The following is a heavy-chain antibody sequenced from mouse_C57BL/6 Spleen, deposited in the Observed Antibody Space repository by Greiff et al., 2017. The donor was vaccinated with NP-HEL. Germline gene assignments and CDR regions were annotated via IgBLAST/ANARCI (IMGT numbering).Heavy chain of an antibody. D-gene: IGHD2-4*01. CDR3: TRDYDGSGFAY. V-gene: IGHV1-5*01. Sequence: EVQLQQSGTVLARPGASVKMSCKTSGYTFTSYWMHWVNQRPGQGLEWIGAIYPGNSDTSYNQKFKGKAKLTAVTSASTAYMELSSLTKEDSAVYYCTRDYDGSGFAYWGQGTLVTVSA. CDR2: IYPGNSDT. J-gene: IGHJ3*01. CDR1: GYTFTSYW.